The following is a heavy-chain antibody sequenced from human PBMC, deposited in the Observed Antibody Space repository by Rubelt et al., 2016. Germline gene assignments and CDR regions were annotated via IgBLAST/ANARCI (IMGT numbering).Heavy chain of an antibody. J-gene: IGHJ4*02. CDR1: GGSFSGYY. D-gene: IGHD3-16*01. V-gene: IGHV4-34*01. Sequence: QVQLQQWGAGLLKPSETLSLTCGVYGGSFSGYYWSWIRQPPGKGLEWIGEINHSGSTNYNPSLKSRVTMSVDTSKNQFSLMGSFVTGADTAGDYCARWGTNIASRPNFDWWGQGTLVTVSS. CDR3: ARWGTNIASRPNFDW. CDR2: INHSGST.